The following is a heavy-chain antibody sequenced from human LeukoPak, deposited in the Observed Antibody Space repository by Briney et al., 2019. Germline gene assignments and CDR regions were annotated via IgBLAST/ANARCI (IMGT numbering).Heavy chain of an antibody. D-gene: IGHD3-10*01. CDR2: MNPNSGNT. J-gene: IGHJ4*02. V-gene: IGHV1-8*01. CDR3: ARAGAISNYIFDF. CDR1: GYTFTSYD. Sequence: ASVKVSCKASGYTFTSYDINWARQATGQGLERMGWMNPNSGNTGYAQKFQGRVTMTRNTSISTAYMELSSLRSEDTAVYYCARAGAISNYIFDFWGQGTLVTVSS.